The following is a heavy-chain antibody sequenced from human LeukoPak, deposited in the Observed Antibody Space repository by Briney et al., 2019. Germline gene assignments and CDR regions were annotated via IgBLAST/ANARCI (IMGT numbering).Heavy chain of an antibody. CDR2: IYTSGST. D-gene: IGHD2-2*01. V-gene: IGHV4-4*07. Sequence: SETLSLTCTVSGGSISSYYWSWIRQPAGKGPEWIGRIYTSGSTNYNPSLKSRVTMSVDTSKNQFSLKLSSVTAADTAVYYCAIHIVVVPAAKKKNWFDPWGQGTLVTVSS. CDR3: AIHIVVVPAAKKKNWFDP. J-gene: IGHJ5*02. CDR1: GGSISSYY.